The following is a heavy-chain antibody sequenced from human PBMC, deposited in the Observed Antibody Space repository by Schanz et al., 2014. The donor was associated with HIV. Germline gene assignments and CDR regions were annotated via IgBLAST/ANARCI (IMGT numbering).Heavy chain of an antibody. CDR2: ISAYNGKT. V-gene: IGHV1-18*01. CDR1: GYTFTNYG. Sequence: QVQLVQSGAEVKKPGASVTVSCKASGYTFTNYGISWVRQAPGQGLEWMGWISAYNGKTNYARKVQGRVTMTTDTSTTTAYMQMRSLRSDDTAVYYCARGARYGMDVWGQGTTVTVSS. J-gene: IGHJ6*02. CDR3: ARGARYGMDV.